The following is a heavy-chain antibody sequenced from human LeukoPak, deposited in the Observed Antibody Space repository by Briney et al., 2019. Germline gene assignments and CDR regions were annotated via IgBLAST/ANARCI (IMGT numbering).Heavy chain of an antibody. CDR1: VFIFCYAW. CDR2: IKSKTDGGTT. J-gene: IGHJ4*02. V-gene: IGHV3-15*01. D-gene: IGHD3-16*01. Sequence: GGSLRLSCATSVFIFCYAWMNWVRKAPGKGVEWVGRIKSKTDGGTTECATPVKGRFTISRNDSNNTLYLQMNSLKTEDTAVYYCTTGSSASGTWAYWGQGALVTVSS. CDR3: TTGSSASGTWAY.